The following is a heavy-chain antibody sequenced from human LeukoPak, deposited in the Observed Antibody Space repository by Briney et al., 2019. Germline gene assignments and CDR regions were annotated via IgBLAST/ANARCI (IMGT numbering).Heavy chain of an antibody. CDR1: GFTFSSYA. J-gene: IGHJ3*02. CDR2: ISYDGSNK. CDR3: AREDFWSGYYHTQNAFGI. V-gene: IGHV3-30-3*01. Sequence: PGGSLRLSCAASGFTFSSYAMHWVRQAPGKGLEWVAVISYDGSNKYYADSVKGRFTISRDNSKNTLYLQMNSLRAEDTAVYYCAREDFWSGYYHTQNAFGIWGQGTMVTVSS. D-gene: IGHD3-3*01.